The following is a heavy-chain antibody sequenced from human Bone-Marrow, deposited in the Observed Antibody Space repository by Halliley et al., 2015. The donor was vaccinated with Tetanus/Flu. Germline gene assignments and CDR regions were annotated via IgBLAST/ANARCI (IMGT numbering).Heavy chain of an antibody. J-gene: IGHJ4*02. D-gene: IGHD5-12*01. CDR3: AKDQISGDGYVLFDF. CDR2: ITGGREDT. V-gene: IGHV3-23*01. Sequence: SSITGGREDTYYADSVKGRFPISRDNSKNTLYLQMSSLRAEDAAVYYCAKDQISGDGYVLFDFWGQGAQVTVSS.